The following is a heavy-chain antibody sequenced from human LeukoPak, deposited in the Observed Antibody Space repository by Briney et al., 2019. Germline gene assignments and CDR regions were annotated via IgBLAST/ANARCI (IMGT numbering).Heavy chain of an antibody. CDR1: GGSISSYY. V-gene: IGHV4-59*01. J-gene: IGHJ4*02. Sequence: SETLSLTCTVSGGSISSYYWSWIRQPPGKGLEWIGDIYYSWSTSYNPSLKSRVTISVDTSKNQFSLKLSSVTAADTAVYYCARDRGPGSGYSYGVDYWGQGTLVTVSS. D-gene: IGHD5-18*01. CDR2: IYYSWST. CDR3: ARDRGPGSGYSYGVDY.